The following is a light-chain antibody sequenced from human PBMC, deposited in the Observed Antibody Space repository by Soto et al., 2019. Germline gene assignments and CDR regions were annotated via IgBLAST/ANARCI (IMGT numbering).Light chain of an antibody. Sequence: DIQLTQSPSFLSASVGDRVTITCRASQGISSYLAWYQQKPGKAPKLLIYAASTLQRGVPSRFSGSGSGTEFTLTISSRQPEDFATYFCQQLNSYPLFGPGTKVDIK. CDR3: QQLNSYPL. J-gene: IGKJ3*01. CDR1: QGISSY. V-gene: IGKV1-9*01. CDR2: AAS.